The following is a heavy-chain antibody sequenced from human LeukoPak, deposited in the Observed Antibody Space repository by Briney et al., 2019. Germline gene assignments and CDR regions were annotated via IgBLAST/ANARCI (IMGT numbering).Heavy chain of an antibody. CDR1: GYSFTSYW. V-gene: IGHV5-51*01. J-gene: IGHJ5*02. CDR3: ARQRIRRAGYPLYNWFDP. D-gene: IGHD3-9*01. Sequence: GESLKISCKGSGYSFTSYWIGWVRQMPGKGLEWMGIIYPGDSDTRYSPSFQGQVTISADKSISTAYLQWSSLKASDTAMYYCARQRIRRAGYPLYNWFDPWGQGTLVTVSS. CDR2: IYPGDSDT.